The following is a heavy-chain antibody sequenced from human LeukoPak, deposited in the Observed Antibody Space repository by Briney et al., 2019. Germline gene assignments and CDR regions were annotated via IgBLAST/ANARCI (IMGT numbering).Heavy chain of an antibody. CDR2: INTDGSST. CDR3: AREEPVDATPHDY. Sequence: GGSLRLSCAASGFTFSSYWMHWVRQAPGKGLVWVSRINTDGSSTSYADSVKGRFTISRDNAKNTLYLQMNSLRAEDTAVYYCAREEPVDATPHDYWGQGTLVTVSS. V-gene: IGHV3-74*01. J-gene: IGHJ4*02. CDR1: GFTFSSYW. D-gene: IGHD1-14*01.